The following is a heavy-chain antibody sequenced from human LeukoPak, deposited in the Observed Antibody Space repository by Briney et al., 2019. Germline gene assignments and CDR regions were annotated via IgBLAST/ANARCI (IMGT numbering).Heavy chain of an antibody. CDR1: GFTFSSNG. CDR2: IWYDGSKK. Sequence: PGGSLRLSCAASGFTFSSNGMHWFRQAPGKGLEWVAVIWYDGSKKYYADSVKGRFTISRDNSKNILYLQMDSLRAEETGVYYCARDGVALPESWGQGTLVTVSS. D-gene: IGHD2-2*01. J-gene: IGHJ5*02. V-gene: IGHV3-33*01. CDR3: ARDGVALPES.